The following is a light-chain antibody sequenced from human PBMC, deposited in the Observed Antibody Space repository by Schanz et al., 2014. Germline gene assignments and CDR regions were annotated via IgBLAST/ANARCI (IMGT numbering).Light chain of an antibody. V-gene: IGLV2-14*03. J-gene: IGLJ3*02. CDR2: DVS. CDR1: SSDVGAYNL. CDR3: SSYTSSPSWV. Sequence: QSALTQPASVSGSPGQSITISCTGTSSDVGAYNLVSWFQQHPGKVPKLVIYDVSNRPSGISNRFSGSKSGNTASLTISGLQAEDEADYYCSSYTSSPSWVFGGGTKLTVL.